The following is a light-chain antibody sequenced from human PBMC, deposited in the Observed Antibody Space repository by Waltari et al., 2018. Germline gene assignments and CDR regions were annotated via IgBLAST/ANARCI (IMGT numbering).Light chain of an antibody. V-gene: IGLV5-45*01. CDR2: YHTASAK. J-gene: IGLJ2*01. CDR3: MIWHNNAWV. Sequence: QPVLTQPTSLSASPGASARLTCTLRSGISVGSYRIFWYQQKPGSPPRYLLNYHTASAKHQGSGVPSRFSGSKDASANAGILLISGLQPEDEADYYCMIWHNNAWVFDGGTRLTVL. CDR1: SGISVGSYR.